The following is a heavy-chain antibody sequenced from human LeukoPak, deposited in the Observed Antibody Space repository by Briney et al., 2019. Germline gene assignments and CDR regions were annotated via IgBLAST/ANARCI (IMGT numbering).Heavy chain of an antibody. Sequence: GGSLRLSCAASGFTFSNYWMNWVRQAPGKGLEWVANIKQEGSEKYYVDSVKGRFTISRGNAKNSLYLQMNSLRAEDTAVYYCARGGAHAYWGQGTLVTVSS. J-gene: IGHJ4*02. CDR1: GFTFSNYW. V-gene: IGHV3-7*05. D-gene: IGHD1-26*01. CDR2: IKQEGSEK. CDR3: ARGGAHAY.